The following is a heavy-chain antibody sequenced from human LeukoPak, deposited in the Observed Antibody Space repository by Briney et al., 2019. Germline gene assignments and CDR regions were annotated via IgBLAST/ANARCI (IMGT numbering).Heavy chain of an antibody. Sequence: PSGTLSLTCAVSGGSISSSNWWSWVRQPPGKGLEWIGEIYHSGSTNYNPSLKSRVTISVDKSKNQFSLKLSSVTAADTAVYYCAKMTSPQPWEYNWFDPWGQGTLVTVSS. CDR1: GGSISSSNW. V-gene: IGHV4-4*02. CDR3: AKMTSPQPWEYNWFDP. CDR2: IYHSGST. D-gene: IGHD1-26*01. J-gene: IGHJ5*02.